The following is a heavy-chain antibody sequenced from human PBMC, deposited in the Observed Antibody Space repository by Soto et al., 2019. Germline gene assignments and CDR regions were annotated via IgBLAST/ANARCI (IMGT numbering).Heavy chain of an antibody. CDR2: INDSGDT. V-gene: IGHV3-23*01. CDR3: AKRVAYSSSSAYFDY. CDR1: GFTFSSCD. Sequence: GGSLRLSCAASGFTFSSCDMSWVRQAPGKGLEWVSSINDSGDTYYGDSVKGRFTISRDNSKNTLYLQVNSLSAEDTAVYYCAKRVAYSSSSAYFDYWAQGTLVTVSS. D-gene: IGHD6-6*01. J-gene: IGHJ4*02.